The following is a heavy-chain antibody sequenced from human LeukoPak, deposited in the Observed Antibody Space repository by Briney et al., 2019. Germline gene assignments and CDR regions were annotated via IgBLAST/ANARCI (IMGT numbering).Heavy chain of an antibody. D-gene: IGHD6-19*01. J-gene: IGHJ3*02. V-gene: IGHV4-59*11. CDR3: ARYSTGWYDAFDI. CDR2: VYYSGST. Sequence: PSETLSLTCAVSGGSISSHYWSWIRQPPGKGLEWIGCVYYSGSTNYKPSLKSRVTISVDTTKNQFSLKLRSVTAADTAVYYCARYSTGWYDAFDIWGQGTMVTVSS. CDR1: GGSISSHY.